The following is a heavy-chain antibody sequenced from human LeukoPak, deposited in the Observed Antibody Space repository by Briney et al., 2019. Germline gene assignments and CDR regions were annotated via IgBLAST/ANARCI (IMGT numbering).Heavy chain of an antibody. J-gene: IGHJ1*01. D-gene: IGHD3-22*01. CDR1: GYTFTGYY. V-gene: IGHV1-2*06. CDR2: INPNSGGT. CDR3: ARVSYYDSSGYYSAEYFQH. Sequence: ASVKVSCKASGYTFTGYYMHWVRQAPGQGLELMGRINPNSGGTNYAQKFQGRVTMTRDTSISTAYMELSRLRSDDTAVYYCARVSYYDSSGYYSAEYFQHWGQGTLVTVSS.